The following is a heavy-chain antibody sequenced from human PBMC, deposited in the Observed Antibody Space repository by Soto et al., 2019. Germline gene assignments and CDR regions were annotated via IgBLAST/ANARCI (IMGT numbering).Heavy chain of an antibody. J-gene: IGHJ2*01. Sequence: PGGSLRLSCASSGFTFSSYAMSWVRQAPGKGLEWVSAISGSGGGTYYADSVKGRFTISRDNSKNTLYLQMNSLRAEDTAVYYCAKDQRPDYYGSGSSYWYFDLWGRGTLVTVSS. CDR1: GFTFSSYA. CDR2: ISGSGGGT. CDR3: AKDQRPDYYGSGSSYWYFDL. V-gene: IGHV3-23*01. D-gene: IGHD3-10*01.